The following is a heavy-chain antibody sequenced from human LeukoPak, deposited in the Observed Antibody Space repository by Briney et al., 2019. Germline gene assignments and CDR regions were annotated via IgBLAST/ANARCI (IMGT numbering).Heavy chain of an antibody. V-gene: IGHV3-30*04. J-gene: IGHJ4*02. CDR1: GFTFSSYA. CDR3: AGGGYSYGYDY. CDR2: ISYDGSNK. Sequence: GRSLRLSCAASGFTFSSYAMHWVRQAPGKGLEWVAVISYDGSNKYYADSVKGRFTISRDNSKNTLYLQMNSLRAEDTAVYYCAGGGYSYGYDYWGQGTLVTVSS. D-gene: IGHD5-18*01.